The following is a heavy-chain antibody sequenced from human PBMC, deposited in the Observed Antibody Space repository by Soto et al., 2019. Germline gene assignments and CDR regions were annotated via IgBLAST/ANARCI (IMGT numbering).Heavy chain of an antibody. CDR3: ARVSIVVVVAAPANDAFDI. CDR2: INHSGST. V-gene: IGHV4-34*01. Sequence: PSETLSLTCVVYGGSFSGYYWSWIRQPPGKGLEWIGEINHSGSTNYNPSLKSRVTISVDTSKNQFSLKLSSVTAADTAVYYCARVSIVVVVAAPANDAFDIWGQGTMVTVS. CDR1: GGSFSGYY. D-gene: IGHD2-15*01. J-gene: IGHJ3*02.